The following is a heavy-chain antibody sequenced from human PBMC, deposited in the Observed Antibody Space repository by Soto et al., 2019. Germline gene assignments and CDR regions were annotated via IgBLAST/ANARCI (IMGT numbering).Heavy chain of an antibody. CDR3: TTDSNQTFCDGGSCYSIQTNIHDS. CDR2: IKSKTDGGTT. CDR1: GFSFSNAW. D-gene: IGHD2-15*01. J-gene: IGHJ4*02. Sequence: EVQLVESGGGLVEPGGSLRLSCAGSGFSFSNAWMSWVRQAPGKGLEWVGRIKSKTDGGTTDYIATVKGRFTISRDDSISMLYLQMNSLKTEDTAMYYCTTDSNQTFCDGGSCYSIQTNIHDSWGQGTLVTVSS. V-gene: IGHV3-15*01.